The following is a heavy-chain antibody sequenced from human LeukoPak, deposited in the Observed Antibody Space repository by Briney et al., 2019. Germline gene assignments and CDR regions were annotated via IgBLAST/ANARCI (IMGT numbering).Heavy chain of an antibody. J-gene: IGHJ4*02. V-gene: IGHV3-21*01. CDR3: AREHEEGFDY. Sequence: GGFLRLSCAASGFTFSNYAMNWVRQAPGKGLEWVSSIGTRSTSIYYADSVKGRFTISRDNAKNSLDLQMNSLTIEDTAMYYCAREHEEGFDYWGQGTLATVSS. CDR2: IGTRSTSI. CDR1: GFTFSNYA.